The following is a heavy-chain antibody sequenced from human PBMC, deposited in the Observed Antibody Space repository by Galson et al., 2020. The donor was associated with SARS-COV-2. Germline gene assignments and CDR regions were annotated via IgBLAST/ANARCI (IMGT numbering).Heavy chain of an antibody. J-gene: IGHJ4*02. V-gene: IGHV3-7*01. CDR2: IKEDKSEI. CDR3: ARGGRSRFDY. D-gene: IGHD6-19*01. Sequence: LEWVASIKEDKSEIHYVDSVKGRFTISRDNAKESLDLQMNSLRGDDTAVYYCARGGRSRFDYWGQGTLVTVSS.